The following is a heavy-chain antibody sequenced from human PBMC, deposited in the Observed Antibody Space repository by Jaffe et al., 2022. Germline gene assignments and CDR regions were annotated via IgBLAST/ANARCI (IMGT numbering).Heavy chain of an antibody. CDR1: GYTFTGYY. CDR3: ARDRRITVTTYYFDY. J-gene: IGHJ4*02. D-gene: IGHD4-4*01. CDR2: INPNSGGT. Sequence: QVQLVQSGAEVKKPGASVKVSCKASGYTFTGYYMHWVRQAPGQGLEWMGRINPNSGGTNYAQKFQGRVTMTRDTSISTAYMELSRLRSDDTAVYYCARDRRITVTTYYFDYWGQGTLVTVSS. V-gene: IGHV1-2*06.